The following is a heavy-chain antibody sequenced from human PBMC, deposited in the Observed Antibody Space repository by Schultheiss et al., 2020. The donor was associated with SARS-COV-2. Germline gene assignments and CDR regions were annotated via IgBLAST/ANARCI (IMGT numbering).Heavy chain of an antibody. CDR2: ISAYNGHT. CDR1: GYIFTSYS. V-gene: IGHV1-18*01. CDR3: ARMGYYYYAMDV. J-gene: IGHJ6*02. Sequence: ASVKVSCKTSGYIFTSYSFSWVRQAPGQGLEWMGWISAYNGHTSYAQKFQGRITMTRDTSTSTVYMELSSLRSEDTAVYYCARMGYYYYAMDVWGQGTTVTVSS.